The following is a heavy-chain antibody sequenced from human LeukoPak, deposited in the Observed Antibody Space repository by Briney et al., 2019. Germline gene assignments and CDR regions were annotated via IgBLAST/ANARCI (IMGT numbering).Heavy chain of an antibody. CDR2: IYYSGST. D-gene: IGHD3-16*01. CDR3: ARGIWGDLSWFDP. CDR1: GGSISSGAYY. Sequence: SETLSLTCTVSGGSISSGAYYWSWIRQHPGKGLEWIGYIYYSGSTYYNPSLKSRVTISVDTSKNQFSLKLTSMTAADTAVYYFARGIWGDLSWFDPWGQGTLVTVSS. J-gene: IGHJ5*02. V-gene: IGHV4-31*03.